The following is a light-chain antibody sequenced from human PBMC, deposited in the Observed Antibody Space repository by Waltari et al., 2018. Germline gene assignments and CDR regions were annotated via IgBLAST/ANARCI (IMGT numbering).Light chain of an antibody. Sequence: QSVLTQPPSVSGAPGQRVSISCTGSGSNLGAGYDVHWYQQHPGKAPKLLIYGTSTRPPGGPDRFVGSQSGTSASLAITALQAEDEAEYYCQSYDTSLSVVFGGGTKLTVL. CDR1: GSNLGAGYD. J-gene: IGLJ2*01. CDR2: GTS. V-gene: IGLV1-40*01. CDR3: QSYDTSLSVV.